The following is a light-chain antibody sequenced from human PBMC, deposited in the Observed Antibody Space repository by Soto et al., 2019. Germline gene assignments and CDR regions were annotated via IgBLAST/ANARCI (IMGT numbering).Light chain of an antibody. J-gene: IGLJ1*01. CDR2: EGS. Sequence: QSALTQPASVFGSPGQSITLSCTGTSSDIGSYSFVSWYQQHPGKAPRLIIYEGSKRPSGVSNRFSASRSGNTASLTISGLQPEDEADYYCCSYALSSTYVFGTGTKLTVL. V-gene: IGLV2-23*01. CDR1: SSDIGSYSF. CDR3: CSYALSSTYV.